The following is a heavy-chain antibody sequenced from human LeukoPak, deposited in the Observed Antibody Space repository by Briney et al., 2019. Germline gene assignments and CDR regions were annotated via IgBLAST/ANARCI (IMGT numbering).Heavy chain of an antibody. V-gene: IGHV4-39*01. CDR1: GGSISSSSYY. J-gene: IGHJ4*02. CDR2: IYYSGST. CDR3: ARPPTGGYSYGSPFDY. Sequence: SETLSLTCTVSGGSISSSSYYWGWIRQPPGKGLEWIGSIYYSGSTYYNTSLKSRVTISVDTSKNQFSLKLSSVTAADTAVYYCARPPTGGYSYGSPFDYWGQGTLVTVSS. D-gene: IGHD5-18*01.